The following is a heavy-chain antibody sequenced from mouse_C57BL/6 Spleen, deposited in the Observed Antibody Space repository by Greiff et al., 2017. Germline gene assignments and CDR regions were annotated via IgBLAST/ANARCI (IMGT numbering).Heavy chain of an antibody. CDR2: IDPNSGGT. Sequence: QVQLQQPGAELVKPGASVKLSCKAPGYTFTSYWMHWVQQRPGRGLEWIGRIDPNSGGTKDNEKFKCKATLTVDKPSSTAYMQLSSLTSEDSAVYYCATRGTVVDWYFDVWGTGTTVTVSS. D-gene: IGHD1-1*01. J-gene: IGHJ1*03. CDR3: ATRGTVVDWYFDV. V-gene: IGHV1-72*01. CDR1: GYTFTSYW.